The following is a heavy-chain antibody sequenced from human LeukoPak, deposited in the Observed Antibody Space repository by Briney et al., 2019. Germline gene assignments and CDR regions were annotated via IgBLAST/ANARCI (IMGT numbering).Heavy chain of an antibody. V-gene: IGHV3-23*01. J-gene: IGHJ4*02. D-gene: IGHD3-10*01. CDR1: GFTFSSYG. CDR2: ISGSGGST. Sequence: GGSLRLSCAASGFTFSSYGMSWVRQAPGKGLEWVSAISGSGGSTYYADSVKGRFTISRDNAKNTLYLQMNSLRAEDTAVYFCTRGGVDYWGQGTLVTVSS. CDR3: TRGGVDY.